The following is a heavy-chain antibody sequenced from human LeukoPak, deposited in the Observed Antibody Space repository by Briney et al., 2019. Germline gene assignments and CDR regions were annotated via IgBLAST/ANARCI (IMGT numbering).Heavy chain of an antibody. CDR3: AKDHKDSSSWWGREIGFDY. V-gene: IGHV3-21*01. J-gene: IGHJ4*02. Sequence: PGGSLRLSCAASGFTVSTNYMTWVRQAPGKGLEWVSSISSSSSYIYYADSVKGRFTISRDNAKNSLYLQMNSLRAEDTAVYYCAKDHKDSSSWWGREIGFDYWGQGTLVTVSS. CDR1: GFTVSTNY. CDR2: ISSSSSYI. D-gene: IGHD6-13*01.